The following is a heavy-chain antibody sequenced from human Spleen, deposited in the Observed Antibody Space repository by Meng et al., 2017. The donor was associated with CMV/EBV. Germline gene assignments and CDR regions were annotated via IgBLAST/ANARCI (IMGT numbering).Heavy chain of an antibody. Sequence: SETLSLTCTVSGGSVSSSSYYWSWIRQPPGKGLEWIGYIYYSGNTNYNPSLKSRVTISVDTSKSQFSLKVSSVTAADRAVYYCARDHTISAYYGMDVWGQGTTVTVSS. CDR2: IYYSGNT. CDR3: ARDHTISAYYGMDV. D-gene: IGHD3-9*01. V-gene: IGHV4-61*01. CDR1: GGSVSSSSYY. J-gene: IGHJ6*02.